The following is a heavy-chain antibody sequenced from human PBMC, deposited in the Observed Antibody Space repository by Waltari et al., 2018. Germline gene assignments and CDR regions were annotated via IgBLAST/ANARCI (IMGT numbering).Heavy chain of an antibody. D-gene: IGHD6-13*01. Sequence: QVELQESGPGLVKASETLSLTCTVSGGSISPYYWSWIRQPPGKGLEYIGYVNYTGTTNYNPSLKNRVTISLDTSKNQFSLKVNSVTAADTAVYYCARADSSTAYFYYYMDVWGTGTTVTVSS. J-gene: IGHJ6*03. CDR2: VNYTGTT. V-gene: IGHV4-59*01. CDR3: ARADSSTAYFYYYMDV. CDR1: GGSISPYY.